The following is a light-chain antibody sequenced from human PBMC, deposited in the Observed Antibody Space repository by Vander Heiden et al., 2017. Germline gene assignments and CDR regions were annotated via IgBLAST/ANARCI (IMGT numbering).Light chain of an antibody. V-gene: IGKV4-1*01. CDR2: WAS. J-gene: IGKJ3*01. Sequence: DIVMTQSPDSLAVSLGERATINCKSSQSVLYSSNNKNYLAWYQQKPGQPPKLLIYWASTRESGVPDRFSGSGCGTDFTLTISSLQDEDVAVYYCQQYYSTPSFGPGTKVDIK. CDR1: QSVLYSSNNKNY. CDR3: QQYYSTPS.